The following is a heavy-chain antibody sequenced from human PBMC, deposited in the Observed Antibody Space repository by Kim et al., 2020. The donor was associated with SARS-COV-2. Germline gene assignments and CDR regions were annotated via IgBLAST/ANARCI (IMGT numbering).Heavy chain of an antibody. CDR3: ATLWFGELTAPPSYYGMDV. D-gene: IGHD3-10*01. CDR2: IDPSDSYT. Sequence: GESLKISCKGSGYSFTSYWISWVRQMPGKGLEWMGRIDPSDSYTNYSPSFQGHVTISADKSISTAYLQWSSLKASDTAMYYCATLWFGELTAPPSYYGMDVGGQGTTVTVSS. CDR1: GYSFTSYW. J-gene: IGHJ6*02. V-gene: IGHV5-10-1*01.